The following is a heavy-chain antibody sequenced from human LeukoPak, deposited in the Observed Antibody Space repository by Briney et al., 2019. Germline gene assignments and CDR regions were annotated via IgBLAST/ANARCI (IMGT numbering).Heavy chain of an antibody. V-gene: IGHV3-21*01. D-gene: IGHD6-19*01. Sequence: PGGSLRLSCAASGFTFSSYSMNWVRQAPGKGLEWVSSISSSSSYIYYADSVKGRFTISRDNAKNSLYLQMDSLRAEDTAVYYCAREYSSGWYYPGGFDYWGLGTLVTVSS. J-gene: IGHJ4*02. CDR3: AREYSSGWYYPGGFDY. CDR2: ISSSSSYI. CDR1: GFTFSSYS.